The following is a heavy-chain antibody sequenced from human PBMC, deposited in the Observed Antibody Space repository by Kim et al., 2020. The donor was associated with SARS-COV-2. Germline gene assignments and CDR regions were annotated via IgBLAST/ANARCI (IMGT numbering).Heavy chain of an antibody. CDR1: GYTFTSYD. CDR3: ARASRKSITIFGVVYPYYYYGMDV. D-gene: IGHD3-3*01. V-gene: IGHV1-8*01. CDR2: MNPNSGNT. Sequence: ASVKVSCKASGYTFTSYDINWVRQATGQGLEWMGWMNPNSGNTGYAQKFQGRVTMTRNTSISTAYMELSSLRSEDTAVYYCARASRKSITIFGVVYPYYYYGMDVWGQGTTVTVSS. J-gene: IGHJ6*02.